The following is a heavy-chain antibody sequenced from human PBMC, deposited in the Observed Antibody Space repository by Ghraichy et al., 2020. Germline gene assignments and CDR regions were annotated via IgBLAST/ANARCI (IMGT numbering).Heavy chain of an antibody. CDR2: ILHSGST. CDR1: GGSISSYD. V-gene: IGHV4-59*01. J-gene: IGHJ3*01. D-gene: IGHD2-15*01. CDR3: ARDGGYPLGAFDV. Sequence: ESLNISCTVSGGSISSYDWSWIRQPPGKGLEWIGHILHSGSTNYNPSLESRVTISMDTSRSQFSLKLSSVTAADTAVYYCARDGGYPLGAFDVWGQGTMVTVSS.